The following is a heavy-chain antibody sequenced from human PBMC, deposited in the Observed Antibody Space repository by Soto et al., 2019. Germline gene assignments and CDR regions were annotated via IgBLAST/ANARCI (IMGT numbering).Heavy chain of an antibody. J-gene: IGHJ3*02. V-gene: IGHV4-31*03. CDR2: IYYTGST. Sequence: LSLTCTVSGGSISSGSYYWSWIRQHPGKGLEWIGCIYYTGSTYYNSSLKSRVTISLDTSKNQVSLRLSSVTAADTAVYYCARGGGNTVIDDPFDIWGQGTMVTVS. CDR3: ARGGGNTVIDDPFDI. D-gene: IGHD2-21*01. CDR1: GGSISSGSYY.